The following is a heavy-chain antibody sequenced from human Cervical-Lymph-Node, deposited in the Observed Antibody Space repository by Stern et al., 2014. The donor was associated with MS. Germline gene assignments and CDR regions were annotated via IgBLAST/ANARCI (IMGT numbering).Heavy chain of an antibody. CDR3: ARRPSSGSFDY. Sequence: QITLKESGPTLVKPTQTLTLTCTFSGFSLSTSGVGVGWIRQPPGQAPEFLALIYWDGDKRYSPSLKSRLSITKDTSKNQVVLTMTSMDPVDTATYYCARRPSSGSFDYWGQGTLVTVSS. CDR1: GFSLSTSGVG. CDR2: IYWDGDK. D-gene: IGHD3-22*01. J-gene: IGHJ4*02. V-gene: IGHV2-5*02.